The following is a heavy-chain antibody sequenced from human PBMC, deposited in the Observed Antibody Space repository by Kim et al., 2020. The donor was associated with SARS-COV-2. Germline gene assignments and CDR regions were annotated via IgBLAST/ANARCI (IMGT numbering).Heavy chain of an antibody. J-gene: IGHJ5*02. D-gene: IGHD3-10*01. Sequence: SVKGRFTISRDNSKNTLYLQMNSLRAEDTAVYYCARDLYYGSGSPGWFDPWGQGTLVTVSS. V-gene: IGHV3-30*07. CDR3: ARDLYYGSGSPGWFDP.